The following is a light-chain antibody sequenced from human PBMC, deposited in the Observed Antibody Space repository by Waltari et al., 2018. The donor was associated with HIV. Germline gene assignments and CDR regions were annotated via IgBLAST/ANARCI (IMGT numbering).Light chain of an antibody. V-gene: IGKV1-33*01. Sequence: DIQLTQSPSSLSASVGDRVTITCQASQDISNYLNWYQQKPGKAPKLLIYDASNLETGVPSRFSGRGSATDYTFTISSLQPEDIATYDCQQYDNLPITFGQGTRLEMK. CDR3: QQYDNLPIT. CDR1: QDISNY. CDR2: DAS. J-gene: IGKJ5*01.